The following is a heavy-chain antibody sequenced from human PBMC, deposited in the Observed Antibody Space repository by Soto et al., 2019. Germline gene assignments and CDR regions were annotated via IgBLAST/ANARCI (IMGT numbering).Heavy chain of an antibody. Sequence: GGSLRLSCAASGFTFSSYAMHWVRQAPGKGLEWGAVISYDGRNKYYSDSVKGRFTISRDNSKNTLYLQMNSLRAEDTAVYYCARALNSYDSSGYQAYSGQGTLVTVSS. CDR3: ARALNSYDSSGYQAY. V-gene: IGHV3-30*04. CDR1: GFTFSSYA. J-gene: IGHJ4*02. CDR2: ISYDGRNK. D-gene: IGHD3-22*01.